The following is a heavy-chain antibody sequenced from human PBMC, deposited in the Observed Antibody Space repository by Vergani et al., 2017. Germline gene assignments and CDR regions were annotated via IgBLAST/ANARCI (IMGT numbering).Heavy chain of an antibody. J-gene: IGHJ4*02. D-gene: IGHD2-2*01. Sequence: QVQLVQSGAEVKKPGASVKVSCKVSGYTLTELSMHWVRQAPGKGLEWMGGFDPEDGETIYAQKFQGRVTMTTDTSTSTAYMELRSLRSDDTAVYYCARSYQLPPSWVGYFDYWGQGTLVTVSS. CDR1: GYTLTELS. CDR3: ARSYQLPPSWVGYFDY. V-gene: IGHV1-24*01. CDR2: FDPEDGET.